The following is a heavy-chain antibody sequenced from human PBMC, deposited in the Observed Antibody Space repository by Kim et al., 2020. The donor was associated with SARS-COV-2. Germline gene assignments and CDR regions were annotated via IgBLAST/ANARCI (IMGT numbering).Heavy chain of an antibody. J-gene: IGHJ4*02. Sequence: GGSLRLSCAASGFTFSSYGMHWVRQAPGKGLEWVAVISYDGSNKYYADSVKGRFTISRDNSKNTLYLQMNSLRAEDTAVYYCAKGYDILTGYYNPGYWGQGTLVTVSS. CDR1: GFTFSSYG. CDR2: ISYDGSNK. V-gene: IGHV3-30*18. CDR3: AKGYDILTGYYNPGY. D-gene: IGHD3-9*01.